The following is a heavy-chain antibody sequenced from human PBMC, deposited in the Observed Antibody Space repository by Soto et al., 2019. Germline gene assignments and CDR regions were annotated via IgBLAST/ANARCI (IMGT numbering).Heavy chain of an antibody. D-gene: IGHD3-10*01. V-gene: IGHV4-59*01. CDR1: GGSISGYY. Sequence: QVQLQESGPGLVKPSESLSLTCTVSGGSISGYYWSWFRQPPGQGLEWIGYIDYSGTTYYNPSLKSRVSIGLDTSKNQLCMKLTSVTDADKAVYYCARRTRYYSGWFDPWGQGTLVTVSS. CDR3: ARRTRYYSGWFDP. J-gene: IGHJ5*02. CDR2: IDYSGTT.